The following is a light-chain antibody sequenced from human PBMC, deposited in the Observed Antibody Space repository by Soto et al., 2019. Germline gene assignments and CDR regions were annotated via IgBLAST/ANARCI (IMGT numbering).Light chain of an antibody. CDR3: QQYNSS. V-gene: IGKV1-5*03. Sequence: DIQMTQSPSTLSASVGDRVTITCRASQSIGNWLAWYQQKPGKAPKLLIYKASSLESGVPPRFSGSGSGTEFTLTISCLQPDDFATYYCQQYNSSFGQGTKVEIK. CDR2: KAS. CDR1: QSIGNW. J-gene: IGKJ1*01.